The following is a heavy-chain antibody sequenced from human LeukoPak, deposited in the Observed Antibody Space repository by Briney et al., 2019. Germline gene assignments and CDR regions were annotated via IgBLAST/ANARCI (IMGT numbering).Heavy chain of an antibody. J-gene: IGHJ4*02. V-gene: IGHV3-23*01. D-gene: IGHD6-19*01. Sequence: HTGGSLSLSCCASGFTFSSYSVMCVRQPPRQGLEWVSAITSGDSPRYADPVKGRFTISRNNHKYALYLQINSLRAEDTAVYYCGKRQPGKWLAVDSGGQGTLVTVSS. CDR2: ITSGDSP. CDR1: GFTFSSYS. CDR3: GKRQPGKWLAVDS.